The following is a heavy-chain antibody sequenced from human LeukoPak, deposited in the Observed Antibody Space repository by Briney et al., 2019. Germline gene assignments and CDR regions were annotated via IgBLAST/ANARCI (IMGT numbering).Heavy chain of an antibody. Sequence: GGSLRLSCAASGFTFSRYSMNWVRQAPGKGLEWVSSISSSSDFICYADSVKGRFTISRDNAKNSLYLQMNSLGAEDTAVYYCARDQYYDTSGQIDYWGQGTLVTVSS. D-gene: IGHD3-22*01. CDR1: GFTFSRYS. CDR3: ARDQYYDTSGQIDY. CDR2: ISSSSDFI. J-gene: IGHJ4*02. V-gene: IGHV3-21*01.